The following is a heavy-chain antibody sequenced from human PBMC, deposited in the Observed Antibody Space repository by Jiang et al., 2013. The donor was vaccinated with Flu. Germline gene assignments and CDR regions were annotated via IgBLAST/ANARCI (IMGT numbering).Heavy chain of an antibody. J-gene: IGHJ6*02. V-gene: IGHV3-9*01. CDR3: ARDMIAGYDGGGRVYYYYGMGR. Sequence: VQLVESGGGWVQPGRSLRLSCVASGFRFDDYAMHWVRQTPGKGLEWVSGINWNSGRIGYADSVKGRFTVSRDNAKNSLYLQMNSLRAEDTALYFCARDMIAGYDGGGRVYYYYGMGRLGPRDHGHRLL. CDR2: INWNSGRI. CDR1: GFRFDDYA. D-gene: IGHD3-22*01.